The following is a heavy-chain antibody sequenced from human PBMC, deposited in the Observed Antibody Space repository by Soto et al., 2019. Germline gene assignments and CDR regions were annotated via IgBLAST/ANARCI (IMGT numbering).Heavy chain of an antibody. D-gene: IGHD3-3*01. CDR2: ISWNSGSI. J-gene: IGHJ6*02. CDR1: GFTFDDYA. Sequence: PGGSLRLSCAASGFTFDDYAMHWVRQAPGKGLEWVSGISWNSGSIGYADSVKGRFTISRDNAKNSLCLQMNSLRAEDTALYYCAKDSPRFSLASYGMDVWGQGTTVTVSS. CDR3: AKDSPRFSLASYGMDV. V-gene: IGHV3-9*01.